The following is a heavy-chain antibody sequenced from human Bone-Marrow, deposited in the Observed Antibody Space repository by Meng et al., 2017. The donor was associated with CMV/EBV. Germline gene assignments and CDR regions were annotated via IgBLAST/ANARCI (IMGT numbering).Heavy chain of an antibody. D-gene: IGHD2-2*02. V-gene: IGHV4-39*07. CDR1: GGSIRSSSYY. CDR3: ARVGIVVVPAAIRGYAFDI. J-gene: IGHJ3*02. Sequence: SETLSLTCTVSGGSIRSSSYYWGCIRQPPGKGLEWIGSIYFTGSTYYNPSLKSRVTISVDTSKNQFSLKLSSVTAADTAVYYCARVGIVVVPAAIRGYAFDIWGRGTMVSVSS. CDR2: IYFTGST.